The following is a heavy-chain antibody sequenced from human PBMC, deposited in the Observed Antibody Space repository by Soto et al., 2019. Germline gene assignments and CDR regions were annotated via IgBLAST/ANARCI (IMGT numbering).Heavy chain of an antibody. Sequence: EVQLLESGGGLVKPGGSLRLSCAASGFTFSSYAMSWVRQAPGKGLEWVSAISGSGGSTYYADSVKGRFTISRDNSKNTLYLQMNSLSAEYTAVYYCAKGRGYCTSTSCYVVSDYWGQGPLVTVSS. J-gene: IGHJ4*02. CDR3: AKGRGYCTSTSCYVVSDY. CDR2: ISGSGGST. V-gene: IGHV3-23*01. CDR1: GFTFSSYA. D-gene: IGHD2-2*01.